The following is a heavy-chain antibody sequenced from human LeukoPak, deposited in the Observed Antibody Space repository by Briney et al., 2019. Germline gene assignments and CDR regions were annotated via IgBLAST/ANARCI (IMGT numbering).Heavy chain of an antibody. CDR3: ARDFMGSSWYST. D-gene: IGHD6-13*01. CDR1: GSSISSSSYY. CDR2: IYYSGST. J-gene: IGHJ5*02. V-gene: IGHV4-39*07. Sequence: PSETLSLTCTVSGSSISSSSYYWGWIRQPPGKGLEWIGSIYYSGSTYYNPSLKSRVTISVDTSKNQFSLKLSSVTAADTAVYYCARDFMGSSWYSTWGQGTLVTVSS.